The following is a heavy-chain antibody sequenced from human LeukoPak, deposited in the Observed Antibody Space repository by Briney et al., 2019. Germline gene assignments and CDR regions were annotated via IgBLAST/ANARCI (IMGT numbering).Heavy chain of an antibody. CDR1: GFTFSSYA. CDR2: IHYDGSNN. Sequence: AGGSLRLSCAASGFTFSSYAMHWVRQAPGEGLEWVAFIHYDGSNNYYADSVKGRFTISRDNSKNTLYLQMNTLRADDTAVYYCAKDHGSSDWYYFDYWGQGTLVTVSS. CDR3: AKDHGSSDWYYFDY. D-gene: IGHD6-13*01. J-gene: IGHJ4*02. V-gene: IGHV3-30*02.